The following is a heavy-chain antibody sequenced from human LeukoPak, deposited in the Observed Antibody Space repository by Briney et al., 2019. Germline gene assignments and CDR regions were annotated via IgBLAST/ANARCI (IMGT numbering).Heavy chain of an antibody. V-gene: IGHV4-59*01. CDR2: IYYSGST. D-gene: IGHD2-21*01. J-gene: IGHJ2*01. CDR3: ARVFPVYFDL. CDR1: GGSISSYY. Sequence: PSETLSLTCTVSGGSISSYYWSWIRQPPGRGLEWIGYIYYSGSTNYNPSLKSRVTISVDTSKNQFSLKLSSVSAADTAVYYCARVFPVYFDLWGRGTLVTVSS.